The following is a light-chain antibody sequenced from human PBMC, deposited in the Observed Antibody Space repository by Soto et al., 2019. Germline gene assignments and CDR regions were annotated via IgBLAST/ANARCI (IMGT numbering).Light chain of an antibody. Sequence: QSVLTQPASVSGSPGQSITISCTGTSSDVGSYNLVSWYQQHPGKAPKLMIYEVSKRPSGVSNRFSGSKSGNTASLTISGLQDEDEADYYCCSYAGSSIFYVFGTGTKVTVL. CDR2: EVS. J-gene: IGLJ1*01. V-gene: IGLV2-23*02. CDR3: CSYAGSSIFYV. CDR1: SSDVGSYNL.